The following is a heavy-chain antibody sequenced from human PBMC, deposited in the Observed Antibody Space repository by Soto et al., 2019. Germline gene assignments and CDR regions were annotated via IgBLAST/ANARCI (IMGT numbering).Heavy chain of an antibody. CDR1: GFTFSSYA. Sequence: QVQLVESGGGVVQPGRSLRLSCAASGFTFSSYAMHWVRQAPGKGLEWVAVISYDGSNKYYADSVKGRFTISRDNSKNTLYLQMNSLRAEDTAVYYCARDNNPAAPFGYYYYGMDVWGQGTTVTVSS. CDR3: ARDNNPAAPFGYYYYGMDV. V-gene: IGHV3-30-3*01. D-gene: IGHD2-2*01. CDR2: ISYDGSNK. J-gene: IGHJ6*02.